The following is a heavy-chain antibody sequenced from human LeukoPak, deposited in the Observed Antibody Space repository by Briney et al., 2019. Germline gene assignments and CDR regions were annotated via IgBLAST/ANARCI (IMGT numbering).Heavy chain of an antibody. CDR1: GFTFSSYE. V-gene: IGHV3-48*03. Sequence: PGGSLRLSCAASGFTFSSYEMNWVRQAPGKGLEWVSYISSSGSTIYYADSVKGRFTISRDNAKNSLYLQMNSLRAEDTAVYYCAREGYCSGGICSYDNWGQGTLVTVSS. D-gene: IGHD2-15*01. J-gene: IGHJ4*02. CDR3: AREGYCSGGICSYDN. CDR2: ISSSGSTI.